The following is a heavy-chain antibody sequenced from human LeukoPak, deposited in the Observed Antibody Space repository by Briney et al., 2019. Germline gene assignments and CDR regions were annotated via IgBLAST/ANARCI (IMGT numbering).Heavy chain of an antibody. CDR3: ASGYCSGGSCYRWIDY. CDR2: IYYSGST. CDR1: GGSISSSSYY. V-gene: IGHV4-39*07. D-gene: IGHD2-15*01. Sequence: KTSETLSLTCTVSGGSISSSSYYWGWIRQSPGKGLEWIGSIYYSGSTYYNPSLKSRVTISVDTSKNQFSLNLSSVTAADTAVYYCASGYCSGGSCYRWIDYWGQGTLVTVSS. J-gene: IGHJ4*02.